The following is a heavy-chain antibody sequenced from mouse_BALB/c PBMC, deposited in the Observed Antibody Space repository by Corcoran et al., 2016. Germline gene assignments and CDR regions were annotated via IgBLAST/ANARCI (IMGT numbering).Heavy chain of an antibody. Sequence: EVQLQQSGAGLVRPGALVKLSCKASGFNIKDYYMHWVKQRPEQGLEWIGWIDPENGNTIYDTKFQGKASITADTSSNTAYLQRSSLTSEDTAVYYCARGRGRCAYWGQGTLVTVSA. CDR1: GFNIKDYY. J-gene: IGHJ3*01. CDR2: IDPENGNT. V-gene: IGHV14-1*02. CDR3: ARGRGRCAY.